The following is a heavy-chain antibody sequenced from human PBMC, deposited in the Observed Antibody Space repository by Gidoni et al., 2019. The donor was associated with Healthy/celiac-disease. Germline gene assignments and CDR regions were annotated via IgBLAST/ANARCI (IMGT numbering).Heavy chain of an antibody. CDR3: TTGNDFWSGGFDY. D-gene: IGHD3-3*01. CDR2: NKSKTDGGTT. J-gene: IGHJ4*02. Sequence: NAWMNWVRQAPGKGLEWVGRNKSKTDGGTTDYAAPVKGRFTISRDDSKNTLYLQMNSLKTEDTAVYYCTTGNDFWSGGFDYWGQGTLVTVSS. CDR1: NAW. V-gene: IGHV3-15*07.